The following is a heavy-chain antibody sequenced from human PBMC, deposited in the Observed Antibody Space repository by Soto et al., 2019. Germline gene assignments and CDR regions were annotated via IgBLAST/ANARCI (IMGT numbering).Heavy chain of an antibody. CDR2: SRNQANGYST. Sequence: GGSLRLSCSVSGFTLSDHYIDWVRQAPGKGLEWVGRSRNQANGYSTIYAASVKGRFTTSRDDSKNLVYLQMESLRAEDTAVYYCATRITGATGPFDYWGQGALVTVSS. V-gene: IGHV3-72*01. CDR3: ATRITGATGPFDY. J-gene: IGHJ4*02. CDR1: GFTLSDHY. D-gene: IGHD1-20*01.